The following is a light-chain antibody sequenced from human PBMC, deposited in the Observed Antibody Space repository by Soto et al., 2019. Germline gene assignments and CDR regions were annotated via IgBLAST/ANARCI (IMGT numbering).Light chain of an antibody. CDR2: GSS. Sequence: SQSPDTLSLSPGERPTLSCSSLSSSTSFLACYQRKRGQAPRLLIYGSSNRAAGIPARFSGSGSATDFTLTISFLQAEDVVGYCCQLPAFLPIPFGQG. J-gene: IGKJ5*01. V-gene: IGKV3-11*01. CDR3: QLPAFLPIP. CDR1: SSSTSF.